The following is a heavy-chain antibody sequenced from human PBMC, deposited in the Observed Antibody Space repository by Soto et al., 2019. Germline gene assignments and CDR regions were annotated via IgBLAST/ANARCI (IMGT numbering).Heavy chain of an antibody. CDR2: IIPIFGTA. J-gene: IGHJ3*02. Sequence: SVKVSCKASGGTFSSYAISWVRQAPGQGLEWMGGIIPIFGTANYAQKFQGRVTITADESTSTAYMDLSSLRSEDTAVYYCAMGLCISTSCGIYGRQDDAFDIRRQGTMVIVSS. V-gene: IGHV1-69*13. D-gene: IGHD2-2*01. CDR1: GGTFSSYA. CDR3: AMGLCISTSCGIYGRQDDAFDI.